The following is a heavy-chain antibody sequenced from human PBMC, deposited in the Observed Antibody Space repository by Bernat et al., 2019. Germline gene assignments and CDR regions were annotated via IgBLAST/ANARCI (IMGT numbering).Heavy chain of an antibody. Sequence: QVQLQESGPGLVKPSETLSLTCTVSGGSISSYYWSWIRQPPGKGLEWIGYIYYSGSTNYNPSLKSRVTISVDTSKNQFSLKLSSVTAADTAVYYCARRPPTTVTTGGWYFELWGRGTLVTVSS. CDR1: GGSISSYY. V-gene: IGHV4-59*08. J-gene: IGHJ2*01. D-gene: IGHD4-17*01. CDR3: ARRPPTTVTTGGWYFEL. CDR2: IYYSGST.